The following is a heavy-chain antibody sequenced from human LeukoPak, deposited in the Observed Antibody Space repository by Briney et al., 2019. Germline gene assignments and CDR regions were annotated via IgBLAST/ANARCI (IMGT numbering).Heavy chain of an antibody. D-gene: IGHD1-7*01. CDR1: GGSISSGSYY. J-gene: IGHJ5*02. CDR2: IYTSGSN. V-gene: IGHV4-61*02. Sequence: SETLSLTCTVSGGSISSGSYYWSWIRQPAGKGLEWIGRIYTSGSNKYNPSLKRRVTISVDTSKNQFSLKLSSVTAADTAVYYCASGRWNYVFDPWGQGTLVTVSS. CDR3: ASGRWNYVFDP.